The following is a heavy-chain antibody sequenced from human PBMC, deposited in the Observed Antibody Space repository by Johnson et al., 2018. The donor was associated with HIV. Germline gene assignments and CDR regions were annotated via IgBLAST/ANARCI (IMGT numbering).Heavy chain of an antibody. V-gene: IGHV3-11*04. CDR1: GFTFSDYY. D-gene: IGHD5-12*01. CDR3: ARPRGYSGYDYYLDAFDI. J-gene: IGHJ3*02. CDR2: ISSSGSTI. Sequence: QVLLVESGGGLVKPGGSLRLSCAASGFTFSDYYMSWIRQAPGTGLEWVSYISSSGSTIYYADSVKGRFTLSRDNAKNSLYLQMNSLRAEDTAVYYCARPRGYSGYDYYLDAFDIWGQGTMVTVSS.